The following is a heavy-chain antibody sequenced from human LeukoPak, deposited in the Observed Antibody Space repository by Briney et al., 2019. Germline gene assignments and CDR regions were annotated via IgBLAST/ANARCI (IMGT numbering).Heavy chain of an antibody. D-gene: IGHD6-19*01. J-gene: IGHJ4*02. CDR1: GGSISNYY. CDR2: IYYSGST. V-gene: IGHV4-59*08. CDR3: ATWGIAVAGTFDY. Sequence: SETLSLTCTVFGGSISNYYWSWIRQPPGKGLEWIGYIYYSGSTNNNPSFKSRVAISVDTSKNQFSLKLSSVTAADTAVYYCATWGIAVAGTFDYWGQGTLVTVST.